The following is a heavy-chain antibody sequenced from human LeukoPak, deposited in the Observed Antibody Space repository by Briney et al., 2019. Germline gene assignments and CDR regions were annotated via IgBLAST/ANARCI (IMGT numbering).Heavy chain of an antibody. CDR1: GGSISNYH. CDR2: IHTSGST. D-gene: IGHD6-19*01. V-gene: IGHV4-4*07. J-gene: IGHJ4*02. Sequence: SETLSLTCTVSGGSISNYHWSWIRQPAGKGLEWIGQIHTSGSTTYNPPLKSRVTMSIDTPENQLSLTIRSVTAADTAVYYCARRDISSGWSFDYWGQGTLVTVSS. CDR3: ARRDISSGWSFDY.